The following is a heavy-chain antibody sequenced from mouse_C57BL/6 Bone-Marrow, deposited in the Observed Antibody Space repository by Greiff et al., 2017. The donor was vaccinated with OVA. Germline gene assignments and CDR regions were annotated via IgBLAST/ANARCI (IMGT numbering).Heavy chain of an antibody. CDR1: GYTFTSYW. D-gene: IGHD1-1*01. Sequence: QVQLQQPGAELVRPGTSVKLSCKASGYTFTSYWMHWVKQRPGQGLEWIGVIDPSDSYTNYNQKFKGKATLTVDTSSSTAYMQRSSLTSEDSAVCNCARLPFSTVVATDYWGQGTTLTVSS. V-gene: IGHV1-59*01. CDR2: IDPSDSYT. J-gene: IGHJ2*01. CDR3: ARLPFSTVVATDY.